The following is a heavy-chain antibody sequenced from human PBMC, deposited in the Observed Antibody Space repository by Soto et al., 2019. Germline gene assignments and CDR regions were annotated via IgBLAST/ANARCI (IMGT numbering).Heavy chain of an antibody. V-gene: IGHV3-74*01. CDR1: GFTXSSYW. CDR2: INSDGSST. D-gene: IGHD2-2*01. Sequence: PGGSLRLSCAASGFTXSSYWMHWVRQAPGKGLVWVSRINSDGSSTSYADSVKGRFTISRDNAKNTLYLQMNSLRAEDTAVYYCARAPSGGSTSCSYWGQGTLVTVSS. J-gene: IGHJ4*02. CDR3: ARAPSGGSTSCSY.